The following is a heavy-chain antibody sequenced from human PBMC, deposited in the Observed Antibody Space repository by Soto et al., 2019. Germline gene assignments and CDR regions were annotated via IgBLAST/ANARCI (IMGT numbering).Heavy chain of an antibody. V-gene: IGHV4-59*01. D-gene: IGHD3-16*01. J-gene: IGHJ5*02. CDR2: IYYSGRT. CDR1: GGSISSYY. CDR3: ARGGPIYGPFIITFGGVYWFDP. Sequence: PSETLSLTCTVSGGSISSYYWSWIRQPPGKGLEWIGYIYYSGRTNYNPSLKSRVTISVDTSKDQSSLKLSSVTAADTAVYYCARGGPIYGPFIITFGGVYWFDPWGQGTLVTVSS.